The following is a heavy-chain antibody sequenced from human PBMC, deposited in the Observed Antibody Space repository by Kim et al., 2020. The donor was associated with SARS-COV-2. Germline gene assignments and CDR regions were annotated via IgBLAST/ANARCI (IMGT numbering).Heavy chain of an antibody. Sequence: SETLSLTCTVSGGSISSGSYYWGWIRQSPGKGLEWIGYMDYSATTTYNPSLTSRVSISVHTSKNQFSLKLSSVTAADTAVYYCSRSNYDFWSGYYEDTWG. CDR3: SRSNYDFWSGYYEDT. D-gene: IGHD3-3*01. J-gene: IGHJ5*01. CDR2: MDYSATT. V-gene: IGHV4-61*01. CDR1: GGSISSGSYY.